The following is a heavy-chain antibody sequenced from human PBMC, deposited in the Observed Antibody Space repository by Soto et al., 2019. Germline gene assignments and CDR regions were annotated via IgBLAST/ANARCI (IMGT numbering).Heavy chain of an antibody. V-gene: IGHV3-23*01. Sequence: GGSLRLSCAASGFTFSSYAMSWVRQAPGKGLEWVSAISGSGGSTYYADSVKGRFTISRDNSKNTLYLQMNSLRAEDTAVYYCEKSYYYDSSGYYYWSYYYYYYGMDVWGQGTTVTVSS. J-gene: IGHJ6*02. CDR2: ISGSGGST. D-gene: IGHD3-22*01. CDR3: EKSYYYDSSGYYYWSYYYYYYGMDV. CDR1: GFTFSSYA.